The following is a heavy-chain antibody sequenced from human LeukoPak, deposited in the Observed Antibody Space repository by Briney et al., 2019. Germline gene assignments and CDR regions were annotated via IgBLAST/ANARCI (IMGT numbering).Heavy chain of an antibody. J-gene: IGHJ4*02. D-gene: IGHD6-13*01. CDR3: AKSEQQLVLYY. Sequence: QPGGSLRLSCAASGFTFSSYGMHWVRQAPGKGLEWVAFIRHDGSNKYYADSVKGRFTISRDNSKNTLYLQMNSLRAEDTAVYYCAKSEQQLVLYYWDQGTLVTVSS. CDR2: IRHDGSNK. CDR1: GFTFSSYG. V-gene: IGHV3-30*02.